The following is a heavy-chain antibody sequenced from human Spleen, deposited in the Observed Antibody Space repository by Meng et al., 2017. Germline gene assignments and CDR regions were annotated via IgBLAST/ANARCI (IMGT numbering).Heavy chain of an antibody. D-gene: IGHD4-23*01. CDR3: ARDLRWYATFDC. V-gene: IGHV3-30*03. CDR2: ISYDGSNK. J-gene: IGHJ4*02. CDR1: GFTFSSYG. Sequence: QVQLVESGGGVVQPGRSPRLSCAASGFTFSSYGMHWVRQAPGKGLEWVAVISYDGSNKYYADSVKGRFTISRDNSKNTLYLQMDSLRNEDTAVYYCARDLRWYATFDCWGQGTLVTVSS.